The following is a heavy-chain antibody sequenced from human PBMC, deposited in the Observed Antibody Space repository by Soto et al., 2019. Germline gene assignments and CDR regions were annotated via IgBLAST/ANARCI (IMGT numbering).Heavy chain of an antibody. CDR3: ARIRSSSCNGAY. J-gene: IGHJ4*02. Sequence: SGPTLVNPTQTLTLTCTFSGFSLSTSGMCVSWIRQPPGKALEWLARIDWDDDKYYSTSLKTRLTISKDTSKNQVVLTMTNMDPVDTATYYCARIRSSSCNGAYWGQGTLVTVSS. CDR1: GFSLSTSGMC. CDR2: IDWDDDK. D-gene: IGHD6-13*01. V-gene: IGHV2-70*11.